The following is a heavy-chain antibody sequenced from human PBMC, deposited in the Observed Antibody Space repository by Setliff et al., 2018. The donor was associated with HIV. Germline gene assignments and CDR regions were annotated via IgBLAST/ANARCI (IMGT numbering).Heavy chain of an antibody. V-gene: IGHV3-48*04. CDR3: ARDIPPEYPGFDL. CDR2: ISSSGRTI. CDR1: GFTFSSYW. Sequence: GGSLRLSCAASGFTFSSYWMHWVRQVPGKGLEWISSISSSGRTIKYADSVKGRFTISRDNAERSLYLQMNSLRVEDTAVYYCARDIPPEYPGFDLWGQGTVVTVSS. J-gene: IGHJ3*01. D-gene: IGHD6-6*01.